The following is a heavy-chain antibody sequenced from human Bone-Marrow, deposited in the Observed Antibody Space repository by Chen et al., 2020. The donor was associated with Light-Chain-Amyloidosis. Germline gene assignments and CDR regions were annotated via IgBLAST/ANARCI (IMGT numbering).Heavy chain of an antibody. Sequence: WVRQSPGKGMEWVANVRQDVSEKDYAASVKGRFTISRDDAKNSVYLQMNNLRAEDTAVYYCARDRTLFGVAQYYFDYWGQGTRVTVS. CDR2: VRQDVSEK. D-gene: IGHD3-3*01. J-gene: IGHJ4*02. CDR3: ARDRTLFGVAQYYFDY. V-gene: IGHV3-7*03.